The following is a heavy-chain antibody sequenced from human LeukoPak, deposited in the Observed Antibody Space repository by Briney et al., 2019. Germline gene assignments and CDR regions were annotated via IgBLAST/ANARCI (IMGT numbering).Heavy chain of an antibody. Sequence: SETLSLTCTVSGGSVSSGSYYWSWIRQPPGTELEWIGYVYYTGSTNYNPSLKSRVTISVDTSKNQFSLKLTSVTAADTAVYYCARSGVGVAGTDRWGQGTLVTVSS. V-gene: IGHV4-61*01. CDR1: GGSVSSGSYY. CDR3: ARSGVGVAGTDR. J-gene: IGHJ5*02. CDR2: VYYTGST. D-gene: IGHD6-19*01.